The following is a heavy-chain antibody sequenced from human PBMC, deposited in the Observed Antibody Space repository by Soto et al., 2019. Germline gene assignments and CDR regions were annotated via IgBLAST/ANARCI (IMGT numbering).Heavy chain of an antibody. J-gene: IGHJ4*02. D-gene: IGHD1-26*01. V-gene: IGHV1-2*02. CDR2: ITPKSGEI. CDR3: AREPIWGPTGDFDY. Sequence: QVHLVQSGAEVKRPGDSVKVSCKASGYTFTDYHIHWVRQAPGQGLEWMGRITPKSGEIYYSPKFQGRVTLTRDTSISTAYRERTPLRLDDTAVYYCAREPIWGPTGDFDYWCQGPLATVSS. CDR1: GYTFTDYH.